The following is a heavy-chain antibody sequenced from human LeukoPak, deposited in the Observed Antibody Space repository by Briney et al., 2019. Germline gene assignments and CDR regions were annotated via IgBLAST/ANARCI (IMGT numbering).Heavy chain of an antibody. V-gene: IGHV3-15*01. Sequence: GSLXLXXAASGFPFSNAWMSWGRQAPGKGVXWGXRIKSKTDGGTTDYAAPVKGRFTISRDDSKNTLYLQMNSLKTEDTAVYYCTTPPTADSIFDYWGQGTLVTVSS. CDR2: IKSKTDGGTT. J-gene: IGHJ4*02. CDR3: TTPPTADSIFDY. CDR1: GFPFSNAW. D-gene: IGHD3-22*01.